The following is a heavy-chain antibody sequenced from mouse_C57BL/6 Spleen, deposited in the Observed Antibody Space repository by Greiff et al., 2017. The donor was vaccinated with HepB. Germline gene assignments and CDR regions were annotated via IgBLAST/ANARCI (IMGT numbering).Heavy chain of an antibody. CDR1: GFTFSSYA. CDR2: ISSGGDYI. D-gene: IGHD4-1*01. V-gene: IGHV5-9-1*02. J-gene: IGHJ3*01. Sequence: EVKVVESGEGLVKPGGSLKLSCAASGFTFSSYAMSWVRQTPEKRLEWVAYISSGGDYIYYADTVKGRFTISRDNARNTLYLQMSSLKSEDTAMYCCTRDLAGTRFAYWGQGTLVTVSA. CDR3: TRDLAGTRFAY.